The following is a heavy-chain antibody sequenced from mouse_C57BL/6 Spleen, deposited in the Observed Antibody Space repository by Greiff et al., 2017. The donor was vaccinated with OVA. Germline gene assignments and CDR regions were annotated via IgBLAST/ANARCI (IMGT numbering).Heavy chain of an antibody. CDR3: ARVRDYDNYAMDY. CDR2: IHPNSGST. J-gene: IGHJ4*01. Sequence: QVQLQQPGAELVKPGASVKLSCKASGYTFTSYWMHWVKQRPGQGLEWIGMIHPNSGSTNYNEKFKSKATLTVDKSSSTAYMQLSSLTSEDSAVYYCARVRDYDNYAMDYWGQGTSVTVSS. V-gene: IGHV1-64*01. CDR1: GYTFTSYW. D-gene: IGHD2-4*01.